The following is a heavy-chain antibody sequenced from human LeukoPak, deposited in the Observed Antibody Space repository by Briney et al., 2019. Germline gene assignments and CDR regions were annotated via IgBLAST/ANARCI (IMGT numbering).Heavy chain of an antibody. CDR3: VEGSPLGYCSGGSCYPRY. CDR2: ISGSGGST. D-gene: IGHD2-15*01. CDR1: GFTFSSYA. V-gene: IGHV3-23*01. J-gene: IGHJ4*02. Sequence: QPGGSLRLSCAASGFTFSSYAMTWVRQAPGKGLEWVSVISGSGGSTYYADSVKGRFTVSRDNSKNTLYLQMSRLRAEDTAVYYCVEGSPLGYCSGGSCYPRYWGQGTLVTVSS.